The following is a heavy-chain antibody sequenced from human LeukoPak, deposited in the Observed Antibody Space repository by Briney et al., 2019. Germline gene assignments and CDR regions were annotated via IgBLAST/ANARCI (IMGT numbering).Heavy chain of an antibody. CDR1: GFTFSRSW. V-gene: IGHV3-7*01. CDR3: ARISTAVAGADY. D-gene: IGHD6-19*01. J-gene: IGHJ4*02. Sequence: PGGSLRLSCGAFGFTFSRSWMSWVRQVPGKGLEWVANIKQDESETYYVDSVKGRFTVYRDNTKNSLYLQMDSLRAEDTAVYYCARISTAVAGADYWGQGTLVTVSS. CDR2: IKQDESET.